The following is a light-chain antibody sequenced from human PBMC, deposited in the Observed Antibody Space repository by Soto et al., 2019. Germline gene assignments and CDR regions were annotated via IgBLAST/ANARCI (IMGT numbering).Light chain of an antibody. CDR2: DAS. V-gene: IGKV3-20*01. CDR1: QSVGNNY. Sequence: EIVLTQSPGTLSLSPGERATLSCRASQSVGNNYLAWYQQKPGQAPRFLIYDASSRATGIPDRFSGSGSGTEFTLTISRLEPEDFAVYYCEQYGSTPLTFGVGTKVEIK. J-gene: IGKJ4*01. CDR3: EQYGSTPLT.